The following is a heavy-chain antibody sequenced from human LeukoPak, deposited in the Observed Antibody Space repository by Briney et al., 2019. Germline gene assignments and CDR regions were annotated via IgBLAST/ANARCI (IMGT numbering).Heavy chain of an antibody. V-gene: IGHV3-21*01. D-gene: IGHD3-10*01. CDR3: ASGGSYFDY. Sequence: GGSLRLSCAASGFTFSSYNMNWVRQAPGKGLEWVSSISSSSSYIYYADSLKGRFTISRDNAKNSLYLQMNSLRAEDTAVYYCASGGSYFDYWGQGTLVTVSS. CDR1: GFTFSSYN. CDR2: ISSSSSYI. J-gene: IGHJ4*02.